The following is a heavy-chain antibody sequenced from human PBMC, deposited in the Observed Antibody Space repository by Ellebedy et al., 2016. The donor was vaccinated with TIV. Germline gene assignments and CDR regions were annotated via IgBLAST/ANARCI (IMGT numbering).Heavy chain of an antibody. V-gene: IGHV3-21*01. CDR1: GLTFSSYT. CDR2: ISSSSTYI. Sequence: GESLKISCAASGLTFSSYTMHWVRQAPGKGLEWVSSISSSSTYIYYAASVKGRFTISRDNAKNSLYLQMNSLRAADTAVYYCAGDVYSHDLKWGQGTLVTVSS. J-gene: IGHJ4*02. D-gene: IGHD5-18*01. CDR3: AGDVYSHDLK.